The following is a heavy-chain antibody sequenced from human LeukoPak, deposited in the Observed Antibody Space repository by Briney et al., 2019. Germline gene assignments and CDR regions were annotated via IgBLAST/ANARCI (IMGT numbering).Heavy chain of an antibody. V-gene: IGHV4-59*01. CDR2: IYYSGST. J-gene: IGHJ6*02. Sequence: SETLSLTCTVSGGSISSYYRSWIRQPPGKGLEWIGYIYYSGSTNYNPALKSRVTISVGTSKNQFSLKLSSVTAADTAVYYCARDSYYYYGMDVWGQGTTVTVSS. CDR1: GGSISSYY. CDR3: ARDSYYYYGMDV.